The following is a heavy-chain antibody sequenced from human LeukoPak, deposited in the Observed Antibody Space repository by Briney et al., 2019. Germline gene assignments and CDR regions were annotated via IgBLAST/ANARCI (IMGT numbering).Heavy chain of an antibody. CDR2: IYPGDSDT. CDR3: ARGREGLGSGSSSRADAFDI. D-gene: IGHD3-10*01. CDR1: GYSFTNYW. Sequence: GESLKISCKGSGYSFTNYWIGWVRQMPGKGLEWMGIIYPGDSDTRCSPSFQGQVTISADKSISTAYLQWSSLKASDTAMYYCARGREGLGSGSSSRADAFDIWGQGTMATVSS. V-gene: IGHV5-51*01. J-gene: IGHJ3*02.